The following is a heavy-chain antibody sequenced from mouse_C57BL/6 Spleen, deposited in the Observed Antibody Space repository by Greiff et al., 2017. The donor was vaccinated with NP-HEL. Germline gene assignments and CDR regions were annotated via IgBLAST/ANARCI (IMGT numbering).Heavy chain of an antibody. D-gene: IGHD2-5*01. CDR2: ISSGGSYT. V-gene: IGHV5-6*01. Sequence: EVHLVESGGGLVKPGGSLKLSCAASGFTFSSYAMSWVRQTPEKRLEWVATISSGGSYTYYPDSVKGRFTISRDNAKNTLYLQMSSLKSEDTAMYYCARGGYSNSAMDYWGQGTSVTVSS. CDR3: ARGGYSNSAMDY. CDR1: GFTFSSYA. J-gene: IGHJ4*01.